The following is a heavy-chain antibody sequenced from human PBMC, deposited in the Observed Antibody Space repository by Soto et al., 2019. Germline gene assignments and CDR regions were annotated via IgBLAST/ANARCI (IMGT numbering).Heavy chain of an antibody. CDR1: GFTFSNYS. Sequence: GGSLRLSCAASGFTFSNYSMNWVRQAPGKGLEWVSSISSSSYYIYYADSVKGRFTISRDNAKNSLYLQMNSLRAEDTAVYYCAREGHSYGFDYWGQGTLVTVSS. CDR2: ISSSSYYI. CDR3: AREGHSYGFDY. D-gene: IGHD5-18*01. J-gene: IGHJ4*02. V-gene: IGHV3-21*01.